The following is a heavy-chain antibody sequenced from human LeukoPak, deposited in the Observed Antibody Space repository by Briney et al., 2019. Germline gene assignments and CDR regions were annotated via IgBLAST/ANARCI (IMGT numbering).Heavy chain of an antibody. CDR1: GVSFSGYY. V-gene: IGHV4-34*01. J-gene: IGHJ6*02. CDR2: INHSGST. Sequence: SETLSLTCAVYGVSFSGYYWSWIRQPPGKGLEWFGEINHSGSTNYNPSLKSRVTISVDTSKNQFSLKLSSVTAADTAVYYCARDGGQAVIPYNYYGMDVWGQGTTVTVSS. CDR3: ARDGGQAVIPYNYYGMDV. D-gene: IGHD5-24*01.